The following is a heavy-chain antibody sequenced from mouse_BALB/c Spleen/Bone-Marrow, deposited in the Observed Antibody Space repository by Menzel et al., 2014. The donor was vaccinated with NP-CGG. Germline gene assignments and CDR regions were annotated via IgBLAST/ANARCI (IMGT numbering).Heavy chain of an antibody. Sequence: EVKLMESGGDLVKPGGSLKLSCAASGFTFSSYGMSWVRPTPDKRLEWVATISSGDSYTYYPDSVKGRFTISRDNAKNTLYLLMSSLKSEDTAMYYCARHRADYYAMDYWGQGTSVTVSS. V-gene: IGHV5-6*01. CDR1: GFTFSSYG. CDR2: ISSGDSYT. J-gene: IGHJ4*01. CDR3: ARHRADYYAMDY. D-gene: IGHD3-3*01.